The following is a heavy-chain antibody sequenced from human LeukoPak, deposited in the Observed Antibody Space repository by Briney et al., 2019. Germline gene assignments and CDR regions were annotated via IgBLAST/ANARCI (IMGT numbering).Heavy chain of an antibody. J-gene: IGHJ3*02. CDR3: ARGPGYPNAFDI. Sequence: GGALRLSCAASGFTFSSYSMNWVRQAPGKGLEWVSYISSSSSTIYYADSVKGRFTISRDNAKNSLYLQMNSLRAEGTAVYYCARGPGYPNAFDIWGQGTMVTVSS. D-gene: IGHD5-18*01. CDR1: GFTFSSYS. CDR2: ISSSSSTI. V-gene: IGHV3-48*01.